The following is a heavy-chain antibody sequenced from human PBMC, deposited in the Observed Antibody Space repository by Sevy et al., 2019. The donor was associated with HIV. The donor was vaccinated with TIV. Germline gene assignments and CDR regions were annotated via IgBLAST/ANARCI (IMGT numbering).Heavy chain of an antibody. CDR1: GGTFSSYA. CDR3: ARGKDYSSDYYYYYYMDV. V-gene: IGHV1-69*10. Sequence: ASVKVSCKASGGTFSSYAISWVRQAPGQGLEWMGGIIPILGIANYAQKFQGRVTITADKSTSTAYMELSSLRSEDTAVYYCARGKDYSSDYYYYYYMDVWGKGTTVTVSS. J-gene: IGHJ6*03. CDR2: IIPILGIA. D-gene: IGHD2-21*01.